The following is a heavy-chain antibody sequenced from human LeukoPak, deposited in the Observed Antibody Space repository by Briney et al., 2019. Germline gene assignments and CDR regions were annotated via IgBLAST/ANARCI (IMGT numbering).Heavy chain of an antibody. Sequence: PGRSLRLSCAASGFTFSSYAMHWVRQAPGKGLEWVAVISYDGSNKYYADSVKGRFTISRDNSKNTLYLQMNSLRAEDTAVYYCACGVPPEYWGQGTLVTVSS. J-gene: IGHJ4*02. CDR2: ISYDGSNK. CDR3: ACGVPPEY. CDR1: GFTFSSYA. V-gene: IGHV3-30*04. D-gene: IGHD1-1*01.